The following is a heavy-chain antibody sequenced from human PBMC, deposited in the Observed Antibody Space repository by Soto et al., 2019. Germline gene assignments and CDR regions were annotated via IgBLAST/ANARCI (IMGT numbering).Heavy chain of an antibody. J-gene: IGHJ3*02. CDR3: VRDFSRIVGATADAFDI. CDR1: GFSFNSYA. CDR2: ISATVYYL. V-gene: IGHV3-21*01. Sequence: EVQLVESGGGLVKPGGSLRLSCVASGFSFNSYAMNWVRLAPGKGPEWVATISATVYYLYYADSVRGRFTISRDNTKKSLFLQMSSLRAEDTAVYYCVRDFSRIVGATADAFDIWGQGTTVTVSS. D-gene: IGHD1-26*01.